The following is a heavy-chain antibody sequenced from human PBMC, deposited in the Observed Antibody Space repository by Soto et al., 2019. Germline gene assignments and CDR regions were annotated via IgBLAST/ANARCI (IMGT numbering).Heavy chain of an antibody. Sequence: ASVKVSCKASGYTFTSYGISWVRQAPGQGLEWMGWISAYNGNTNYAQKLQGRVTMTTDTSTSTACMELRSLRSDDTAVYYCARISAYYYYGMDVWGQGTTVTVSS. CDR3: ARISAYYYYGMDV. V-gene: IGHV1-18*01. CDR1: GYTFTSYG. CDR2: ISAYNGNT. D-gene: IGHD2-15*01. J-gene: IGHJ6*02.